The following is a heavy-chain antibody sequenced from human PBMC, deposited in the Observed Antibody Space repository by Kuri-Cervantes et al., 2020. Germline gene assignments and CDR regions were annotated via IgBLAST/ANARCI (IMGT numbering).Heavy chain of an antibody. V-gene: IGHV3-53*01. CDR2: IYSGGDT. J-gene: IGHJ4*02. D-gene: IGHD3-10*01. CDR1: GLTVSDNY. CDR3: AAGGYGSGSSTPFYFDY. Sequence: GESLKISCAASGLTVSDNYMSWVRQAPGKGLEWVSIIYSGGDTYYADSVKGRFTISRDDSKNTLYLQMNSLRAEDTAVYYCAAGGYGSGSSTPFYFDYWGQGTLVTVSS.